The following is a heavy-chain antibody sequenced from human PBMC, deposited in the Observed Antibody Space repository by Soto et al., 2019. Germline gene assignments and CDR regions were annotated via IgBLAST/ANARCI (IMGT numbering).Heavy chain of an antibody. J-gene: IGHJ2*01. D-gene: IGHD2-15*01. V-gene: IGHV1-18*01. CDR3: ARELHSGGKDWYFEI. CDR1: GYTFTHYG. CDR2: INSFSGDT. Sequence: QVQLVQSGAEVKKPGASVKVSCKASGYTFTHYGITWVRQAPGQGLECMGWINSFSGDTNYPQKLQGSLTMTTDTSTNTVYMELRNLSSDDTAVYYCARELHSGGKDWYFEICGRGTLVTVSS.